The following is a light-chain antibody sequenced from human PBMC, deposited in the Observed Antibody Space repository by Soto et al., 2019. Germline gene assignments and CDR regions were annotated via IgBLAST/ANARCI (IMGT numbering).Light chain of an antibody. V-gene: IGKV1-39*01. CDR3: QQSYSVPIT. J-gene: IGKJ5*01. CDR2: AAS. Sequence: DIQMTQSLSTLSAPVGDRVTITCRASQGISSYLAWYQQKSGRAPQLLIHAASTLQTGVPSRFSGSGSGTDFTLTISSLQPEDFATYYCQQSYSVPITFGQGTRLEIK. CDR1: QGISSY.